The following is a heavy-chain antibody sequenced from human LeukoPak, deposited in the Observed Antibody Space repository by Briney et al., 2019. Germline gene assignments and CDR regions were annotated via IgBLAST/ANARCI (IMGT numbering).Heavy chain of an antibody. CDR2: INHSGST. CDR3: ARGRGCSSTSCYGRYSSKGELQY. J-gene: IGHJ4*02. Sequence: KSSETLSLTCAVYGGSFSGYYWSWIRQPPGKGLEWIGEINHSGSTNYNPSLKSRVTISVDTSKNQFSLKLSSVTAADTAVYYCARGRGCSSTSCYGRYSSKGELQYWGQGTLVTVSS. V-gene: IGHV4-34*01. CDR1: GGSFSGYY. D-gene: IGHD2-2*01.